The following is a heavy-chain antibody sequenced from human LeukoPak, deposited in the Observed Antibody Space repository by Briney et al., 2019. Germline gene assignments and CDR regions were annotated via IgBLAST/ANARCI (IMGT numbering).Heavy chain of an antibody. V-gene: IGHV4-59*01. J-gene: IGHJ3*02. Sequence: SETLSLTCTVSGGSITNYYWTWLRQPPGKELEWIGFIYYSGSTNYSPSLKSRVTISVDTSKNQFSLKLSSVTAADTAIYYCARGESGNHAGFFDIWGQGTMVTVSS. CDR1: GGSITNYY. CDR2: IYYSGST. CDR3: ARGESGNHAGFFDI. D-gene: IGHD1-14*01.